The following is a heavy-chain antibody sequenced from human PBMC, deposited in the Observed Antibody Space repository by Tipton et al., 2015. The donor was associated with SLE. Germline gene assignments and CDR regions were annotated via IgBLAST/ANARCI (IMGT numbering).Heavy chain of an antibody. CDR1: GGSISSGGYY. V-gene: IGHV4-31*03. CDR2: IYYSGST. CDR3: ARKRLPDLDFDL. Sequence: TLSLTCTVSGGSISSGGYYWSWIRQHPGKGLEWIGYIYYSGSTYYNPPLKSRVTISIDTSKNQFSLKLSSVTAADTAVYYCARKRLPDLDFDLWGRGTLVTVSS. D-gene: IGHD3-16*01. J-gene: IGHJ2*01.